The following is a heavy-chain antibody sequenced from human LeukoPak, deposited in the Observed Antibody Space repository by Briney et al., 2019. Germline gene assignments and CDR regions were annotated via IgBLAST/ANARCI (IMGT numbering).Heavy chain of an antibody. J-gene: IGHJ3*02. CDR1: GFTFSTYG. CDR2: IWYDGSKK. V-gene: IGHV3-33*01. Sequence: GRPLRLSCATSGFTFSTYGMHWVRQAPGKGLEWVAVIWYDGSKKYYADSVKGRFTISRDNSKNTLYLQMNSLRAEDTAVYYCARAQDYDSSGYVDGFDIWGQGTMVTVSS. D-gene: IGHD3-22*01. CDR3: ARAQDYDSSGYVDGFDI.